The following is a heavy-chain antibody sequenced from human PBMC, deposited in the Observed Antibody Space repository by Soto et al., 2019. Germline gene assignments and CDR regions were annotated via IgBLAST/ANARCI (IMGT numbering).Heavy chain of an antibody. V-gene: IGHV4-4*02. CDR2: IYHSGST. D-gene: IGHD3-10*01. J-gene: IGHJ5*02. CDR3: ARYLLYGSGKRNWFDP. Sequence: QVQLQESGPGLVKPSGTLSLTCAVSGGSISSSNWWSWVRQPPGKGLEWIGEIYHSGSTNYNPSLKGRVTISVDKSKNQFSLKLSSVTAADTAVYYCARYLLYGSGKRNWFDPWGQGTLVTVSS. CDR1: GGSISSSNW.